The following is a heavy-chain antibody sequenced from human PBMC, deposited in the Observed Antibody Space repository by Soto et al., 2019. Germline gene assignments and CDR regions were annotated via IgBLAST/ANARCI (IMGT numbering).Heavy chain of an antibody. V-gene: IGHV1-46*02. Sequence: ASVKVSCKPSGYTLNTYYLHWLRQAPGQALEWMGVIHPSGGGTTYAQKFLGRVTVTRDTSTTTVFMELSSLRSDDTAVYYCARGGHIAVVTASFDYWGQG. CDR3: ARGGHIAVVTASFDY. CDR1: GYTLNTYY. D-gene: IGHD2-21*02. CDR2: IHPSGGGT. J-gene: IGHJ4*02.